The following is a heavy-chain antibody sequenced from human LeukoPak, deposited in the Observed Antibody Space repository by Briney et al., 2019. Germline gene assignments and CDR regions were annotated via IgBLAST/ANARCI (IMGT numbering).Heavy chain of an antibody. V-gene: IGHV4-59*01. CDR3: AREADYYDSSGYIGFDP. CDR1: GGSISSYY. CDR2: IYYSGST. Sequence: SETLSLTCTVSGGSISSYYWSWIRQPPGKGLEWTGYIYYSGSTNYNPSLKSRVTISVDTSKNQFSLKLSSVTAADTAVYYCAREADYYDSSGYIGFDPWGQGTLVTVSS. D-gene: IGHD3-22*01. J-gene: IGHJ5*02.